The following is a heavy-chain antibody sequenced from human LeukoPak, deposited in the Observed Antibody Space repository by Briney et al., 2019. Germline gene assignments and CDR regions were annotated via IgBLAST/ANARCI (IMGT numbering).Heavy chain of an antibody. CDR1: GFTFSSYA. V-gene: IGHV3-23*01. J-gene: IGHJ4*02. CDR3: AKDFVVVVVAASPDY. CDR2: ISGSGGST. D-gene: IGHD2-15*01. Sequence: PGGSLRLSCAASGFTFSSYAMSWVRQAAGKGLEWVSAISGSGGSTYYADSVKGRFTISRDNSKNTLYLQMNSLRAEDTAVYYCAKDFVVVVVAASPDYWGQGTLVTVSS.